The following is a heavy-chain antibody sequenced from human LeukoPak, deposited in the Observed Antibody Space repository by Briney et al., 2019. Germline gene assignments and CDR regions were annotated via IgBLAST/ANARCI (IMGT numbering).Heavy chain of an antibody. CDR2: IYYSGNT. J-gene: IGHJ4*02. Sequence: SETLSLTCTVSGASISSYYWSWIREPPGQGLERIGYIYYSGNTNYNPSLNSRVPISVDTSKNQCALRLSCTRAADTVVYYCARVYDRSGWYDYWGQGTLVSVSS. CDR1: GASISSYY. D-gene: IGHD3-22*01. CDR3: ARVYDRSGWYDY. V-gene: IGHV4-59*01.